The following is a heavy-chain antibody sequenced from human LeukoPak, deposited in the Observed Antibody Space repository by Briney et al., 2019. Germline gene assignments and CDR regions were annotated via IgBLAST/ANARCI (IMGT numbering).Heavy chain of an antibody. D-gene: IGHD3-16*01. CDR1: GFTVSNNY. V-gene: IGHV3-66*02. J-gene: IGHJ4*02. CDR3: AGRRVLDASFDY. Sequence: GGSLRLSCAASGFTVSNNYMSWVRQAPGKGLEWVSVIYSGDNTYYVESVKGRFTISRDDSKNTLFLQMNRLRAEDTAVYYCAGRRVLDASFDYWGQGTLVTVSS. CDR2: IYSGDNT.